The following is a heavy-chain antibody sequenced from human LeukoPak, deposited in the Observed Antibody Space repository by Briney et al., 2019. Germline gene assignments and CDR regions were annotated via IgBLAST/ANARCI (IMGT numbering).Heavy chain of an antibody. CDR1: GFTFSSYA. CDR3: AKAGVEYYDSRDAFDI. V-gene: IGHV3-23*01. CDR2: ISGSGGST. J-gene: IGHJ3*02. D-gene: IGHD3-22*01. Sequence: GGSLRLSCAASGFTFSSYAMNWVRQAPGKGLEWVSAISGSGGSTYYADSVKGRFTISRDNSKNTLYLQMNNLRAEDTAVYYCAKAGVEYYDSRDAFDIWGQGTMVTVSS.